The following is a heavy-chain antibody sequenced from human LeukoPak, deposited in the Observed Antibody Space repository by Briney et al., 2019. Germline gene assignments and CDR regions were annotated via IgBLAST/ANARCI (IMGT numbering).Heavy chain of an antibody. D-gene: IGHD1-26*01. V-gene: IGHV3-53*01. CDR1: GFTVSSNY. J-gene: IGHJ4*02. Sequence: GGSLRLSCAASGFTVSSNYMSWVRQAPGKGLEWVSVIYSDGSAYYADSVKGRFTISRDNSKNTVFLLMNSLRAEDTAVYYCARQRSGDYDYWGQGTLVTVSS. CDR3: ARQRSGDYDY. CDR2: IYSDGSA.